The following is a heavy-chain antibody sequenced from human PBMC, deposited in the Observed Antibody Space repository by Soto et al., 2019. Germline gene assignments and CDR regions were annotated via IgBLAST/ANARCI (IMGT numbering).Heavy chain of an antibody. Sequence: GASVKVSCKASGYTLSSYGFNWVRQAPGQGLEWMGWISAYNGNSNSAQSLQGRITMTTDTSTSTAYMELRSLRPDDTAVYYCARGDYYDTTGGFSDYWGQGTLVTVSS. CDR3: ARGDYYDTTGGFSDY. CDR1: GYTLSSYG. J-gene: IGHJ4*02. CDR2: ISAYNGNS. V-gene: IGHV1-18*04. D-gene: IGHD3-22*01.